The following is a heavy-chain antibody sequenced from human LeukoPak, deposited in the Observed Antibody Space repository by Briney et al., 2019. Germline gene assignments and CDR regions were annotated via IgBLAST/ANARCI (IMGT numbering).Heavy chain of an antibody. V-gene: IGHV4-4*07. J-gene: IGHJ5*02. CDR3: ARDPAVAGLYNWFDP. D-gene: IGHD6-19*01. CDR1: GGSISSYY. Sequence: SETLSLTCTVSGGSISSYYWSWIRQPAGKGLEWIGRIYTNWGTNYNPSLKSRVTMSFDTSKNQVSLKLTSVTAADTAVYYSARDPAVAGLYNWFDPWGQGTLVTVSS. CDR2: IYTNWGT.